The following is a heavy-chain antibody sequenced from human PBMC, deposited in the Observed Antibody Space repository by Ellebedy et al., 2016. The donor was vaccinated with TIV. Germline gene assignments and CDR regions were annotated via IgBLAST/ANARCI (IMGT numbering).Heavy chain of an antibody. J-gene: IGHJ3*02. CDR2: IHHNGNT. D-gene: IGHD3-10*01. Sequence: MPGGSLRLFCTVPGGSISSYYWTWIRQPPGKGLEWIGYIHHNGNTNYNPSLKSRVTISVDTSKNQFSLKLSSVTAADTAVDYCARLGPGSNTMTTGAAFDIWGQGTMVTVSP. CDR1: GGSISSYY. CDR3: ARLGPGSNTMTTGAAFDI. V-gene: IGHV4-59*12.